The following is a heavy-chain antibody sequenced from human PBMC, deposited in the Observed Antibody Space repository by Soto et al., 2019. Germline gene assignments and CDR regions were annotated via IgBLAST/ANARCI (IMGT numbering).Heavy chain of an antibody. CDR3: VRDQAAGNVDYPFFDH. V-gene: IGHV1-18*01. J-gene: IGHJ4*02. Sequence: QIQLVQSGAEVKKPGASVKVSCKASGYTFISYGISWVRQAPGQGLEWMGWISGYNGNTNYAEKFQGRVTMTRDTSTSTAYLDLGSLRSDDTAVYYCVRDQAAGNVDYPFFDHWGQGTLIAVSS. CDR1: GYTFISYG. D-gene: IGHD6-13*01. CDR2: ISGYNGNT.